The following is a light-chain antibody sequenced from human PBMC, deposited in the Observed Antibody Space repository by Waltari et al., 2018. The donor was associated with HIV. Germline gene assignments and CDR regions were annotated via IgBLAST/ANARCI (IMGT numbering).Light chain of an antibody. J-gene: IGLJ2*01. CDR2: DND. V-gene: IGLV1-40*01. CDR3: QSYDTSLSGSMV. CDR1: SSNIGSTYT. Sequence: QSVLTQPASVSGAPGQRVTISCTGSSSNIGSTYTFSWYRQLPGTAPRLLIYDNDLRPSGVPDRFSGSKSGSSASLAITGLQADDEAVYYCQSYDTSLSGSMVFGAGTKLTVL.